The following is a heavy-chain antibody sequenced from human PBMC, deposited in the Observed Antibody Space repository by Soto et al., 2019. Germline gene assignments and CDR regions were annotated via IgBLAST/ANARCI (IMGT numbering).Heavy chain of an antibody. V-gene: IGHV1-2*04. CDR1: GYTFTGYY. CDR3: AGDLGCSGGSCYPLDYYGMDV. D-gene: IGHD2-15*01. CDR2: INPNSGGT. J-gene: IGHJ6*02. Sequence: ASVKVSFKASGYTFTGYYMHWVRQAPGQGLEWMGWINPNSGGTNYAQKFQGWVTMTRDTSISTAYMELSRLRSDDTAVYYCAGDLGCSGGSCYPLDYYGMDVWGQGTTVTVSS.